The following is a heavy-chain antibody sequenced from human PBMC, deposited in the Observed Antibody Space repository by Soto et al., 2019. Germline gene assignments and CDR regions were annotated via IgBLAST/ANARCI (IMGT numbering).Heavy chain of an antibody. J-gene: IGHJ4*02. CDR2: ISGYGAVT. CDR3: AKGFVSRGYIDY. D-gene: IGHD2-2*02. Sequence: EVQLLESGGGLVQPGGSLRLSCAASGFTFSDFAMCWVRQTPGDGLQWVSAISGYGAVTYYADSVKGRFTISSDNSRNTLYLQMNSLRAEDTAVYYGAKGFVSRGYIDYWGQGILVTVSS. CDR1: GFTFSDFA. V-gene: IGHV3-23*01.